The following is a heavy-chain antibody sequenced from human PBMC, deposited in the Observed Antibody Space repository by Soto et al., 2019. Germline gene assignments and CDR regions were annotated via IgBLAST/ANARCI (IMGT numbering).Heavy chain of an antibody. CDR2: INHSGST. Sequence: SETLSLTCAVYGGSFSGYYWSWIRQPPGKGLEWIGEINHSGSTNYNPSLKSRVTISVDTSKNQFSLKLSSVTAADTAVYYCARGHKFQAAAGTLADPNYYMDVWGKGTTVTVSS. V-gene: IGHV4-34*01. J-gene: IGHJ6*03. CDR3: ARGHKFQAAAGTLADPNYYMDV. CDR1: GGSFSGYY. D-gene: IGHD6-13*01.